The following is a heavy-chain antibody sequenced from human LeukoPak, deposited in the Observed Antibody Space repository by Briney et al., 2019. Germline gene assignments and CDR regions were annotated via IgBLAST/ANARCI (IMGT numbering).Heavy chain of an antibody. Sequence: SETLSLTCTVSGGSMNNYYWSWIRLPPGKGLEWIGYIYYSGSTNYNPFLNSRVTLSVETSKNQFSLKLSSVTAADTAVYYCARGGWSLTDWGQGILVTVPS. V-gene: IGHV4-59*01. CDR3: ARGGWSLTD. CDR1: GGSMNNYY. CDR2: IYYSGST. D-gene: IGHD6-19*01. J-gene: IGHJ4*02.